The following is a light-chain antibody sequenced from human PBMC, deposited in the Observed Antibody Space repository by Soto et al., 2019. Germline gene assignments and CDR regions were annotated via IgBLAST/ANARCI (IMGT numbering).Light chain of an antibody. CDR2: AAS. CDR1: QGISSY. J-gene: IGKJ3*01. Sequence: DIQLTQSPSFLSASVGDRVTITCRASQGISSYLAWYQQKPGKAPKLLSYAASTLQSGVPSRFSGSGSGTEFTLTISSLQPEDFATYYCQQLNSYPQAFGPGTKVDIK. CDR3: QQLNSYPQA. V-gene: IGKV1-9*01.